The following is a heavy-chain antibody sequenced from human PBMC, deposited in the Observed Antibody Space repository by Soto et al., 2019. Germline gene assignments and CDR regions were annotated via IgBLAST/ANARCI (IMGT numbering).Heavy chain of an antibody. CDR3: VRVATGLAVAGTPFDY. J-gene: IGHJ4*02. Sequence: QAQLVESGGGVVRPGRSLRLSCAGSGFTFSNYAIHWVHQAPGKGLEWVAVISDDGSNKFYAGSVKGRYTISRDNSKKTVFLQMNNLRTGDMAVYYCVRVATGLAVAGTPFDYWGRGTLVTVTS. V-gene: IGHV3-30-3*01. CDR2: ISDDGSNK. CDR1: GFTFSNYA. D-gene: IGHD6-19*01.